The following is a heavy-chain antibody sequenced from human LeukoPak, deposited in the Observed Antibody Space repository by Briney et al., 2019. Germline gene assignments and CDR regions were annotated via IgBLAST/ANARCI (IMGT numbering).Heavy chain of an antibody. CDR3: ASSGSYRFDY. V-gene: IGHV3-48*02. CDR1: GFTFSSYS. Sequence: GGSLRLSCAASGFTFSSYSMNWVRQAPGKGLEWVSHITASGTAMFYADSVKGRFSISRDNAKNSLYLQMNSLRDEDTAVYYCASSGSYRFDYWGQGTLVTVSS. D-gene: IGHD1-26*01. J-gene: IGHJ4*02. CDR2: ITASGTAM.